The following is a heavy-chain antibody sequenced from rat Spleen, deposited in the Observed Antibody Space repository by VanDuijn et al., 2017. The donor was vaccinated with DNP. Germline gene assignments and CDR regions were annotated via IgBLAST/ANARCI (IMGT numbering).Heavy chain of an antibody. CDR1: GFTFSNYY. Sequence: EVRLVESGGDLVQPGRSLKLSCAASGFTFSNYYMAWVRQAPKKGLEWVATISTSGSRTYYPDSVKGRVTISRDNVKSTLYLQMNSLRSEDMATYYCARHGRADFDYWGQGVMVTVSS. J-gene: IGHJ2*01. V-gene: IGHV5S23*01. CDR2: ISTSGSRT. D-gene: IGHD4-1*01. CDR3: ARHGRADFDY.